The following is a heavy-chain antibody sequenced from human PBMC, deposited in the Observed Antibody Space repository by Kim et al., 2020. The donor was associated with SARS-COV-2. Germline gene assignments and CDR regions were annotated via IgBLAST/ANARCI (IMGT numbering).Heavy chain of an antibody. CDR2: ISYDGSNK. CDR3: ARVLTGGFGNAGMDV. D-gene: IGHD3-10*01. CDR1: GFTFSSYG. Sequence: GGSLRLSCAASGFTFSSYGMHWMRQSPGKGLECVPFISYDGSNKYYSDSVKGRFTISRDNSKNTLYLQMNSLRAEDTAVYSCARVLTGGFGNAGMDVCG. J-gene: IGHJ6*02. V-gene: IGHV3-33*01.